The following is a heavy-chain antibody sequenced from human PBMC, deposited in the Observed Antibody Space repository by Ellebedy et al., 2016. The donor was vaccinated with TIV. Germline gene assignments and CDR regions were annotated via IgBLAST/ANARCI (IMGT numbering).Heavy chain of an antibody. J-gene: IGHJ4*02. CDR1: GGSISSYY. V-gene: IGHV4-59*08. Sequence: SEILSLTCTVSGGSISSYYWSWIRQPPGKGLEWIGYIYYSGSTNYNPSLKSRVTISVDTSKNQFSLKLSSVTAADTAVYYCARRTAYYDILTGYFDYWGQGTPVTVSS. D-gene: IGHD3-9*01. CDR3: ARRTAYYDILTGYFDY. CDR2: IYYSGST.